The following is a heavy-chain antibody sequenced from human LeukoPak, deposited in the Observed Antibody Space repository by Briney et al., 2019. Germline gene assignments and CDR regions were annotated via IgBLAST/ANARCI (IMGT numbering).Heavy chain of an antibody. Sequence: GGSLRLSCAASGFTFSSYAMSWVRQAPGKGLEWVSAISGSGGSTYYADSVKGRFTISRDNSKNTLYLQMNSLRAEDTAVYYCAKSIMIAFGGVIALGDAFDIWGQGTMVAVSS. CDR2: ISGSGGST. CDR3: AKSIMIAFGGVIALGDAFDI. J-gene: IGHJ3*02. CDR1: GFTFSSYA. D-gene: IGHD3-16*02. V-gene: IGHV3-23*01.